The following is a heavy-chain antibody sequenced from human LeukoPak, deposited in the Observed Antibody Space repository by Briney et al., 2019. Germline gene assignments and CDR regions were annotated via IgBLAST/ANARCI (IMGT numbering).Heavy chain of an antibody. V-gene: IGHV5-51*01. J-gene: IGHJ4*02. CDR1: GYSFASYW. CDR3: ATLYSSTWPIY. D-gene: IGHD6-13*01. CDR2: IYPGDSDT. Sequence: PGESLKISCKGSGYSFASYWIGWVRQMPGKGLEWMGIIYPGDSDTRYSPSFQGQVTISADKSISTAFLQWGSLKASDTAMYYCATLYSSTWPIYWGQGTLVTVSS.